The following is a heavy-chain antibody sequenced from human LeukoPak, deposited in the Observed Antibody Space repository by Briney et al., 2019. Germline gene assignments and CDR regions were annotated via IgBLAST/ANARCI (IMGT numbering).Heavy chain of an antibody. J-gene: IGHJ2*01. D-gene: IGHD5-12*01. CDR1: GGSFSGYY. CDR2: INHSGST. V-gene: IGHV4-34*01. Sequence: PSETLSLTCAVYGGSFSGYYWSWIRQPPGKGLEWIGEINHSGSTNYNPSLKSRVTISVDTSKNQFSLKLSSVTAADTAVYYCARGRSSASGYEAAVRWYFDLWGRGTLVTVSS. CDR3: ARGRSSASGYEAAVRWYFDL.